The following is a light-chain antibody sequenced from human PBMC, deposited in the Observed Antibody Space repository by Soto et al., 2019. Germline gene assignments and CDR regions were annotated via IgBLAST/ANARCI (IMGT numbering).Light chain of an antibody. CDR2: GAS. V-gene: IGKV3-15*01. Sequence: ETVMTQSPATLSVSPGERATLSCRASLSVGSNLAWYQQRPGQAPRLLIYGASTRATGIPVRFSGSGSGTEFTLTISSLQSEDFGFYYCQQYNKWPLFTFGPWTRVDMK. J-gene: IGKJ3*01. CDR3: QQYNKWPLFT. CDR1: LSVGSN.